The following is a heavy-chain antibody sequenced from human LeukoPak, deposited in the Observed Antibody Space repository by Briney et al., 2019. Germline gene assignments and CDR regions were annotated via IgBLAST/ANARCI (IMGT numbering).Heavy chain of an antibody. CDR2: IYHSGST. CDR3: ARLLGRRGTNQP. CDR1: GYSISSGYY. Sequence: PSETLSLTCTVSGYSISSGYYWGWIRQPPGKGLEWIGSIYHSGSTHYNPSLKSRVTISVDTSKNQFSLKLSSVTAADTAVYYCARLLGRRGTNQPLGQGTLVTVSS. V-gene: IGHV4-38-2*02. J-gene: IGHJ5*02. D-gene: IGHD1-7*01.